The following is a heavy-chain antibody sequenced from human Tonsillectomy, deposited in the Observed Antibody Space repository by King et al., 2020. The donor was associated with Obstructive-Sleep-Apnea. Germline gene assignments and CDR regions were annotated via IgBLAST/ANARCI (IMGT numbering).Heavy chain of an antibody. V-gene: IGHV4-59*01. D-gene: IGHD4-23*01. CDR3: ARDRDYGGNSGWFDP. J-gene: IGHJ5*02. Sequence: QLQESGPGLVKPSETLSLTCTVSGGSISSYYWSWIRQPPGKGLEWIGYIYYSGSTNYNPSLKSRVTISVDTSKNQFSLKLSSVTAADTAVYCCARDRDYGGNSGWFDPWGQGTLVTVSS. CDR2: IYYSGST. CDR1: GGSISSYY.